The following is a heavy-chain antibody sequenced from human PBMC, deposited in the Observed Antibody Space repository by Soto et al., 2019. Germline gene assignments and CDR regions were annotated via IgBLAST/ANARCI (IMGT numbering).Heavy chain of an antibody. CDR1: GFTFSSYG. J-gene: IGHJ4*02. D-gene: IGHD1-1*01. Sequence: QVQLVESGGGVVQPGRSPRLSCAASGFTFSSYGMHWVRQAPGKGLEWVAVIWYDGSEKYYADSMKGRFTISRDNSKNTLFLQMNSLRAEDTAVYYCARDAYKMDYWGQGTLVTVPS. V-gene: IGHV3-33*01. CDR3: ARDAYKMDY. CDR2: IWYDGSEK.